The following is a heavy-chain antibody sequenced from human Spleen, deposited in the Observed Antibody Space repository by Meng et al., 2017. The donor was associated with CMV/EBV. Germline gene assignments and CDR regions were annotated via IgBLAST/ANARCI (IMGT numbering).Heavy chain of an antibody. D-gene: IGHD5-18*01. J-gene: IGHJ4*02. CDR3: ASVGAPMAHFDY. CDR1: GVSISSNFYY. V-gene: IGHV4-31*03. CDR2: IHHTGST. Sequence: TVSGVSISSNFYYWRWIRQHPGKGPAWIGNIHHTGSTSYNPALKSRVTISIDTSKNQFSLKLSSVTAADTAVYYCASVGAPMAHFDYWGQGTLVTVSS.